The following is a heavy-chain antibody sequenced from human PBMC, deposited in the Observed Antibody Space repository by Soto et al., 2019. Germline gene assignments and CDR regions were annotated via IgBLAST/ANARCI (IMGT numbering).Heavy chain of an antibody. J-gene: IGHJ6*02. V-gene: IGHV3-30*18. Sequence: GGSLRLSCAASGFTFSGYGMHWVRQAPGKGLEWVAVISYDGSNKYYADSVKGRFTISRDNSKNTLYLQMNSLRAEDTAVYYCAKDFRTAIVHYYYYYGMDVWGQGTTVTAP. CDR2: ISYDGSNK. CDR3: AKDFRTAIVHYYYYYGMDV. CDR1: GFTFSGYG. D-gene: IGHD5-18*01.